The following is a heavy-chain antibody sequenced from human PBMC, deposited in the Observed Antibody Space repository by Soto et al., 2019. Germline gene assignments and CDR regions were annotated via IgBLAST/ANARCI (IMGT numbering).Heavy chain of an antibody. CDR1: GDAMNTNNW. CDR3: PTTPQSCASPSCHDVYFDF. V-gene: IGHV4-4*02. CDR2: IHHNGDT. D-gene: IGHD2-2*01. Sequence: KPSETLSLTCPVFGDAMNTNNWWSWVRQTPGKGLESIGEIHHNGDTTYTPSLKSRVTMSLDKSKYHLSLILTSVTAEDTAVYYCPTTPQSCASPSCHDVYFDFLGRGTLVAVSS. J-gene: IGHJ4*02.